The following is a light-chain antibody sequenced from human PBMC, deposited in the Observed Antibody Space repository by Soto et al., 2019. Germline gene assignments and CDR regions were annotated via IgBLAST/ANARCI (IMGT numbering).Light chain of an antibody. CDR2: WAS. Sequence: DIVMTQSPDSLAVSLGERVTINCKSSQNLLYSSNNKNYLAWYQQKPGQPPKLLIYWASIRESGVPDRFSGSGSGTDFTLTISSLQAEDVAVYYCQQYYSTPHTFGQGTKLEIK. V-gene: IGKV4-1*01. CDR1: QNLLYSSNNKNY. CDR3: QQYYSTPHT. J-gene: IGKJ2*01.